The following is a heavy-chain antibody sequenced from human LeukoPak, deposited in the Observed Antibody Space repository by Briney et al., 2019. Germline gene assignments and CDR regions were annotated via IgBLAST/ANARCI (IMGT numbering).Heavy chain of an antibody. V-gene: IGHV3-48*03. CDR1: GFTLSSYE. Sequence: PGGSLRLSCAASGFTLSSYEMNWVPHAPGKGREWGSYISSSGSAIYYADSVKGRFTISRDNAKNSLYMQMSSLRAEDTAVYYCARDWDRGYCSGGSCVDYWGQGTLVTVSS. CDR2: ISSSGSAI. D-gene: IGHD2-15*01. CDR3: ARDWDRGYCSGGSCVDY. J-gene: IGHJ4*02.